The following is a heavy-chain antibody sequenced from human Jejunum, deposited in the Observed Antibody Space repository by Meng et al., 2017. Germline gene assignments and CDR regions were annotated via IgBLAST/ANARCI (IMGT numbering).Heavy chain of an antibody. CDR2: INLSGGAT. Sequence: VPLAQSGAEVKKPGASVKVSCKASGYSFSGFYIHWVRQAPGQGLQWMGLINLSGGATSYAQKFHGRLTVTSDTSTTTVYLELSSLHSEDTAVYYCASGGDSTGYFGLAAWGQGTLVTVSS. D-gene: IGHD6-19*01. CDR3: ASGGDSTGYFGLAA. J-gene: IGHJ5*02. V-gene: IGHV1-46*01. CDR1: GYSFSGFY.